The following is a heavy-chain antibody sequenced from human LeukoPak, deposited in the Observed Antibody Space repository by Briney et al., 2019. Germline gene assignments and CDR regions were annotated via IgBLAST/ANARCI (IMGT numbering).Heavy chain of an antibody. CDR2: IGAAGSTV. D-gene: IGHD6-13*01. CDR3: ARVDSSSWYGPYYYYGMDV. CDR1: GFTFSSYS. V-gene: IGHV3-48*01. J-gene: IGHJ6*02. Sequence: GGSLRLSCAASGFTFSSYSMNWVRQAPGKGLEWVSYIGAAGSTVYYADSVKGRFTISRDNAKNSLFLQMNSLRAEDTAVYYCARVDSSSWYGPYYYYGMDVWGQGTTVTVSS.